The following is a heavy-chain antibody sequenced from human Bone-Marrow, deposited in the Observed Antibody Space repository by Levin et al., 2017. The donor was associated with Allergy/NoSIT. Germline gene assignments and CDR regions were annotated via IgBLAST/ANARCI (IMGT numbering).Heavy chain of an antibody. CDR3: ASFRYSGHEGFDY. V-gene: IGHV1-18*01. Sequence: GESLKISCKASGYTFTSYGISWVRQAPGQGLEWMGWISAYNGNTNYAQKLQGRVTMTTDTSTSTAYMELRSLRSDDTAVYYCASFRYSGHEGFDYWGQGTLVTVSS. D-gene: IGHD5-12*01. CDR1: GYTFTSYG. CDR2: ISAYNGNT. J-gene: IGHJ4*02.